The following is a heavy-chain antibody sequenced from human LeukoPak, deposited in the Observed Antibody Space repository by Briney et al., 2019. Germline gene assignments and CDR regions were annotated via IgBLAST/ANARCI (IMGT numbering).Heavy chain of an antibody. V-gene: IGHV5-51*01. CDR1: GYHFTTYW. Sequence: GESLKISCTASGYHFTTYWIGWVRQMPGKGLEWMGIIYPGESDSKYSPSFQGQVTISADKSISTAYLHLSSLKASDTAMYYCARLTWGSYRFGDYWGQGTLVTVSS. CDR3: ARLTWGSYRFGDY. CDR2: IYPGESDS. D-gene: IGHD3-16*02. J-gene: IGHJ4*02.